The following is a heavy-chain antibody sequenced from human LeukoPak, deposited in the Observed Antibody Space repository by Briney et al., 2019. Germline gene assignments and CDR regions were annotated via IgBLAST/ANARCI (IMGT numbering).Heavy chain of an antibody. D-gene: IGHD3-22*01. CDR3: ARGGFAGFLPDSSGYYYSG. CDR2: INPSGGST. Sequence: ASVKASCKPSGYTFTSYYTHWVRQAPGQRLEWMGIINPSGGSTSYAQKFQGRVTMTRDTSTSTVYMELSSLRSEDTAVYYCARGGFAGFLPDSSGYYYSGWGQGTLVTVSS. V-gene: IGHV1-46*01. CDR1: GYTFTSYY. J-gene: IGHJ4*02.